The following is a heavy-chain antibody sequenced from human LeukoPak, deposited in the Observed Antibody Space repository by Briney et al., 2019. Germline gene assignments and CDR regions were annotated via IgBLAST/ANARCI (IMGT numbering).Heavy chain of an antibody. CDR1: GFTFDDYA. V-gene: IGHV3-43*02. CDR3: AKDIPYAYYYGMDV. J-gene: IGHJ6*02. D-gene: IGHD2-2*01. CDR2: ISGDGGST. Sequence: GGSLRLSCAASGFTFDDYAMHWVRQAPGKGLEWVSLISGDGGSTYYADSVKGRFTISRDNSKNSLYLQMNSLRTEDTALYYCAKDIPYAYYYGMDVWGQGTTVTVSS.